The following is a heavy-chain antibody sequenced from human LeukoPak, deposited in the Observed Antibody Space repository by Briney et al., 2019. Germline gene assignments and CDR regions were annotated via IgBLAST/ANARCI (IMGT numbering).Heavy chain of an antibody. D-gene: IGHD3-10*01. CDR3: ARHGHEIWFGELFSTNWFDP. CDR1: GGSISSSSYY. CDR2: IYYSGST. V-gene: IGHV4-39*01. J-gene: IGHJ5*02. Sequence: SETLSLPCTVSGGSISSSSYYWGWIRQPPGKGLEWIGSIYYSGSTYYNPSLKSRVTISVDTSKNQFSLKLSSVTAADTAVYYCARHGHEIWFGELFSTNWFDPWGQGTLVTVSS.